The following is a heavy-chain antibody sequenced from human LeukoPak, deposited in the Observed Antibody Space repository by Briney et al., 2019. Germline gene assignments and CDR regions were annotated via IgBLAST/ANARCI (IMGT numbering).Heavy chain of an antibody. D-gene: IGHD3-22*01. Sequence: ASVTVSCKASGYTFTGYYIHWVRQAPGQGLEWMGWFNPYSGCTHTVHGLQGRLTMTRDTSISTAYMELSRLRSDDTAVYYCAREYYFDNSGYYGVGDYWGQGTLVTVS. CDR3: AREYYFDNSGYYGVGDY. CDR2: FNPYSGCT. CDR1: GYTFTGYY. J-gene: IGHJ4*02. V-gene: IGHV1-2*02.